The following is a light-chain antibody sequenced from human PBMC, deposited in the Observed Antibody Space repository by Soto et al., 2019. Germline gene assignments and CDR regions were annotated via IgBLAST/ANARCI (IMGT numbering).Light chain of an antibody. CDR3: QQLNSHQLT. CDR2: AAS. J-gene: IGKJ5*01. Sequence: IQLTQSPSSLSASIGDRVTITCRARQDISYFLAWYQQKPGKAPKLLIYAASTLQSGVPSRFSSSGSGTVLTLTFSSLQPEDFATYFCQQLNSHQLTFGQGTRLEIK. CDR1: QDISYF. V-gene: IGKV1-9*01.